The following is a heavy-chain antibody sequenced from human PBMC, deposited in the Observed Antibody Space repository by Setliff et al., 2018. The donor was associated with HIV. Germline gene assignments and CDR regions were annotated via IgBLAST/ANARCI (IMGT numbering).Heavy chain of an antibody. V-gene: IGHV1-2*02. D-gene: IGHD3-10*01. Sequence: ASVKVSCKASGYSFHAYAIHWVRQAPGQGLEWMGWINPNSGGTNNAQKFQGRVTMTRDTSINTAYMELSSLRSEDTAVYYCARETQYGPFDYWGQGTLVTVSS. CDR1: GYSFHAYA. CDR2: INPNSGGT. J-gene: IGHJ4*02. CDR3: ARETQYGPFDY.